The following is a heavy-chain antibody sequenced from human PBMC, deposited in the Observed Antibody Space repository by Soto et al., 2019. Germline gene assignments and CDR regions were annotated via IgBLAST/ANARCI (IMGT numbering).Heavy chain of an antibody. J-gene: IGHJ3*02. Sequence: SDTLSLTCSVSGTSFSIYYWSWMWNSPGKGLEWIGYIFYSGHLKYNPSLKSRVTISVDTSKNQFSLKLSSVTAADTAVYYCARALILTGYYIHDAFDIWGQGTMVT. CDR2: IFYSGHL. D-gene: IGHD3-9*01. V-gene: IGHV4-59*01. CDR1: GTSFSIYY. CDR3: ARALILTGYYIHDAFDI.